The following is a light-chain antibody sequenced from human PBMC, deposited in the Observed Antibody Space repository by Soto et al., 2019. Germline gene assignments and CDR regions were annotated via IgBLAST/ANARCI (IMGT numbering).Light chain of an antibody. Sequence: DIQMTQSPSTLSASVGDRVTITCRASHYVSSSLAWYQQKPGKAPKLLIYKTSILESGVPSRFSGSASGPEFTLSISSLQPDDFATYWCQQYNTYPWTFGQGTK. CDR2: KTS. CDR3: QQYNTYPWT. V-gene: IGKV1-5*03. CDR1: HYVSSS. J-gene: IGKJ1*01.